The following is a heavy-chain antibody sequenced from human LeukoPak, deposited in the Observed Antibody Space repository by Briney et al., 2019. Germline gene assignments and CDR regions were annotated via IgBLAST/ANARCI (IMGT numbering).Heavy chain of an antibody. V-gene: IGHV3-23*01. CDR3: AKPYCSSASCPTVAECFQH. CDR2: ISSSGGSP. Sequence: LPGGSLRLSCAASGFTFSSYAMSWVRQAPGKGLEWVSTISSSGGSPDYADSVKGRFTISRDNSMNTLYLQVSSLRAEDTALYYCAKPYCSSASCPTVAECFQHWGQGTLVTVSS. CDR1: GFTFSSYA. J-gene: IGHJ1*01. D-gene: IGHD2-2*01.